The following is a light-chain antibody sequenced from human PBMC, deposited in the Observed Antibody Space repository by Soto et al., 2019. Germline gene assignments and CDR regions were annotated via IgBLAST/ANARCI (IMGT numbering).Light chain of an antibody. Sequence: EVVMTQSPATLSVSPGERATLSCRASQSVSSDLAWYQRKPGQAPRLLIYGASTRATGIPARFSGSGSGTDFTLTISSLQSEDFAVYCCQQYNNWPLYTFGQGTKLEIK. J-gene: IGKJ2*01. CDR1: QSVSSD. V-gene: IGKV3-15*01. CDR3: QQYNNWPLYT. CDR2: GAS.